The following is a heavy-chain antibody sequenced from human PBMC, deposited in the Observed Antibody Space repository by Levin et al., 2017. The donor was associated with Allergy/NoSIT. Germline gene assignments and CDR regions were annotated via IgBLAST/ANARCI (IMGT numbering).Heavy chain of an antibody. CDR3: ARAQDGNCPGRSCTVNFYYYLDV. CDR2: ISYDGNNK. CDR1: GFTFNSDA. D-gene: IGHD2-8*02. Sequence: PGESLKISCAASGFTFNSDAMHWVRQAPGKGLEWVAVISYDGNNKYYADSGKGRFTISRDNSKNTLYLQMKSLRAEDSAGYYCARAQDGNCPGRSCTVNFYYYLDVWGRGTTVTVSS. J-gene: IGHJ6*02. V-gene: IGHV3-30-3*01.